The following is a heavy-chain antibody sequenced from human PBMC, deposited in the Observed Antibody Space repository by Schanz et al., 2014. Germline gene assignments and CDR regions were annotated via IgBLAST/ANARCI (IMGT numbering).Heavy chain of an antibody. D-gene: IGHD6-19*01. CDR1: GFTFSNYW. CDR2: IYSGGST. Sequence: EVQLVESGGGLVQPGESLRVSCAASGFTFSNYWMSWVRQAPGKGLEWVAVIYSGGSTFYTDSVKGRFTISRDNSKNTLYLQMNSLIAEDTAVYYCAKCIGWYGRCAFDIWGQGTMVTVSS. CDR3: AKCIGWYGRCAFDI. J-gene: IGHJ3*02. V-gene: IGHV3-66*01.